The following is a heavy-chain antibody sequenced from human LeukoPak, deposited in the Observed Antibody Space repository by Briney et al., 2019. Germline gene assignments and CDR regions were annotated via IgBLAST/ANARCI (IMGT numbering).Heavy chain of an antibody. CDR2: IIPIFGTA. D-gene: IGHD6-6*01. Sequence: SVKVSCKASGGTFSSYAISWVRQASGQGLEWMGGIIPIFGTANYAQKFQGRVTITADESTSTAYMELSSLRSEDTAVYYCARLDEYSSSSRYYGMDVWGQGTTVTVSS. CDR1: GGTFSSYA. V-gene: IGHV1-69*13. CDR3: ARLDEYSSSSRYYGMDV. J-gene: IGHJ6*02.